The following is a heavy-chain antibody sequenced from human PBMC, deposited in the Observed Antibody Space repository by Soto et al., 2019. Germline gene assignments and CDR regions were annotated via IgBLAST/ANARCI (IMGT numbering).Heavy chain of an antibody. V-gene: IGHV3-33*01. Sequence: QVQVVESGGGVVQPGRSLRLSCAASGFTFSSFGMHWVRQAPGKGLEWVSIIWYDGSKKSYGDSVKGRFTISRDNSRNTVYLHLHSLRADATAVYYSARDASYYSLWSGYYPSRNGMDVWGQGTTVTVSS. CDR1: GFTFSSFG. CDR2: IWYDGSKK. D-gene: IGHD3-3*01. J-gene: IGHJ6*02. CDR3: ARDASYYSLWSGYYPSRNGMDV.